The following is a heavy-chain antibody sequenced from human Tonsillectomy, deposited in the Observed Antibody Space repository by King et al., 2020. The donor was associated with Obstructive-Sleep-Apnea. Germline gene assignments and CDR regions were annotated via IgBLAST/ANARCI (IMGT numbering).Heavy chain of an antibody. J-gene: IGHJ4*02. CDR1: GFTFRNAW. CDR3: TRRGPSGDYYDH. Sequence: VQLVESGGDLVKPEGSLRLSCAASGFTFRNAWMSWVRQAPGKGLEWVGRIKSKSAGGAIEYAAPVKGRFSISRDDSNNMLHLQMNSLKTEDTGVYYCTRRGPSGDYYDHWGQGTPVTVSS. V-gene: IGHV3-15*01. D-gene: IGHD3-10*01. CDR2: IKSKSAGGAI.